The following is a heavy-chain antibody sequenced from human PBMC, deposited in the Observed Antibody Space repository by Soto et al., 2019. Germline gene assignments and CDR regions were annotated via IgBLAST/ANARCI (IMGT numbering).Heavy chain of an antibody. CDR1: GYTFTSYG. V-gene: IGHV1-18*04. CDR2: ISAYNGNT. CDR3: ASGGYSGYDTTSYRMDV. Sequence: ASVKVSCKASGYTFTSYGISWVRQAPGQGLEWMGWISAYNGNTNYAQKLQGRVTMTTDTSTSTAYMELRSLRSDDTAVYYCASGGYSGYDTTSYRMDVWGQGTTVTVSS. D-gene: IGHD5-12*01. J-gene: IGHJ6*02.